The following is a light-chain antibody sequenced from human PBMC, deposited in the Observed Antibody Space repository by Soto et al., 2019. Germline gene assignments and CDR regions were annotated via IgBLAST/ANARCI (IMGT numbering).Light chain of an antibody. CDR3: TSYTSSYIFV. CDR2: QVS. J-gene: IGLJ1*01. V-gene: IGLV2-8*01. CDR1: SSDVGASEY. Sequence: QSVLTQPPSASGSPGQSVTISCTGTSSDVGASEYVSWYQQHPGKTPKLMIYQVSKRPSGVPDRFSGSRSGNTASLTVSGLQAEDEAVYYCTSYTSSYIFVLGGGTKVTVL.